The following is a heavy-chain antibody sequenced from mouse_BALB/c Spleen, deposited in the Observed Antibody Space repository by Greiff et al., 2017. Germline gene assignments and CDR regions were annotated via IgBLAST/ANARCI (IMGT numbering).Heavy chain of an antibody. CDR1: GYTFTDYN. V-gene: IGHV1-18*01. Sequence: VHVKQSGPELVKPGASVKIPCKASGYTFTDYNMDWVKQSHGKSLEWIGDINPNNGGTIYNQKFKGKATLTVDKSSSTAYMELRSLTSEDTAVYYCARGGYDTWFAYWGQGTLVTVSA. CDR2: INPNNGGT. D-gene: IGHD2-2*01. J-gene: IGHJ3*01. CDR3: ARGGYDTWFAY.